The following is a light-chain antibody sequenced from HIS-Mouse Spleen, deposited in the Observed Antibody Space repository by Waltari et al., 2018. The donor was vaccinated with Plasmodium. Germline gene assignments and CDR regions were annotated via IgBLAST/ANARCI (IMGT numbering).Light chain of an antibody. CDR1: KFGEKY. J-gene: IGLJ2*01. Sequence: SYELTQPPSVSVSPGQTASITCSGAKFGEKYACWYQQQPGQSPVLVIYQDSKRPSGSPERFSGSNSGNTATLTISGTQAMDEADYYCQAWDSSTVVFGGGTKLTVL. V-gene: IGLV3-1*01. CDR3: QAWDSSTVV. CDR2: QDS.